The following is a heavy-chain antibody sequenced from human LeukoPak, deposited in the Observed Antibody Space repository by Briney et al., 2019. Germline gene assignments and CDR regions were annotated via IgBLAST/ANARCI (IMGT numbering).Heavy chain of an antibody. CDR2: ISAYNGNT. CDR3: ARDSKTHYDFWSGYYMLDY. V-gene: IGHV1-18*01. J-gene: IGHJ4*02. CDR1: DYTFSNYG. Sequence: ASVTVPCKAFDYTFSNYGITWVRQAPGQGLEWMGWISAYNGNTNYAQKLQGRVTMTTDTSTSTAHMELRSLRSDDTAVYYCARDSKTHYDFWSGYYMLDYWAQGTLVTVSS. D-gene: IGHD3-3*01.